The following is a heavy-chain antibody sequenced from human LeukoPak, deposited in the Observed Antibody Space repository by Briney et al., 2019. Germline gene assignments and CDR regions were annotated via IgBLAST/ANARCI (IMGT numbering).Heavy chain of an antibody. V-gene: IGHV3-7*03. CDR3: AKSGYSGYSSGWYRDYYGMDV. D-gene: IGHD6-19*01. J-gene: IGHJ6*02. Sequence: GGSLRLSCAASGFTFSGNWMSWVRQAPGKGLEWLANIKQDGSVKYYVDSVKGRFTISRDNSKNTLYLQMNSLRAEDTAVYYCAKSGYSGYSSGWYRDYYGMDVWGQGTTVTVSS. CDR1: GFTFSGNW. CDR2: IKQDGSVK.